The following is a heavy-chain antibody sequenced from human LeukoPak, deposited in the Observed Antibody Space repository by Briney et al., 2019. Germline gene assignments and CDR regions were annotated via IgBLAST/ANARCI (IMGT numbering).Heavy chain of an antibody. V-gene: IGHV1-69*13. CDR3: ARVPSSWYELGDDY. Sequence: SVTVSCKASGGTFSSYAISWVRQAPGQGLEWMGGIIPIFGTANYAQKFQGRVTITADESTSTAYMELSSLRSEDTAVYYCARVPSSWYELGDDYWGQGTLVTVSS. CDR2: IIPIFGTA. D-gene: IGHD6-13*01. J-gene: IGHJ4*02. CDR1: GGTFSSYA.